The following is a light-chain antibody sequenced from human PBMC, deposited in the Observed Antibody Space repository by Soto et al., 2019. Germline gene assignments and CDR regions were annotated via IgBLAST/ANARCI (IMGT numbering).Light chain of an antibody. Sequence: EIVLTQSPATLSLSPGEIATLSFSASQSVTSYLAWYQQKPGQAPRLLIYGASTRAAGIPDRFSGSGSGTDFTLTITRLEPEDSAVYFCQQYTGPPTTFGQGTRLEIK. CDR2: GAS. V-gene: IGKV3-11*01. J-gene: IGKJ5*01. CDR3: QQYTGPPTT. CDR1: QSVTSY.